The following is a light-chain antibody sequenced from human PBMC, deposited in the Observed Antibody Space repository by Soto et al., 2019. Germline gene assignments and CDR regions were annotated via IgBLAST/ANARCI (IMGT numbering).Light chain of an antibody. CDR1: SSDVGSYNL. Sequence: QSALTQPASVSGSPGQSITISCTGTSSDVGSYNLVSWYQQHPGKAPKLMIYEGSKRPSGVSNRFSGSKSDNTASLTISGLQAEDEANYYCCSYAGSSGWVFGGGTKLTVL. J-gene: IGLJ3*02. V-gene: IGLV2-23*01. CDR3: CSYAGSSGWV. CDR2: EGS.